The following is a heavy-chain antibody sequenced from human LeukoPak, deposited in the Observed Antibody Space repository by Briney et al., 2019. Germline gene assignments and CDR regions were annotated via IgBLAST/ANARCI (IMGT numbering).Heavy chain of an antibody. CDR1: GCTFTTYG. Sequence: GASVKVSCKTSGCTFTTYGIGWVRQAPGQGLEWMGWISGDNGNTDYAQKFQGRVTMTTDTSTSTAYMELRSLRSDDTAVYYCARGPHERSGYPDDWGQGTLVTVSS. CDR2: ISGDNGNT. CDR3: ARGPHERSGYPDD. V-gene: IGHV1-18*01. D-gene: IGHD3-22*01. J-gene: IGHJ4*02.